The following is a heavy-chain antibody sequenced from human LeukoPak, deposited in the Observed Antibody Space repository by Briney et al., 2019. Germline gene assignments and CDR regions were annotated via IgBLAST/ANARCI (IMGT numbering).Heavy chain of an antibody. CDR2: IYSGGST. V-gene: IGHV3-66*02. D-gene: IGHD6-6*01. CDR3: ARGGISSSPFKVLYYFDY. J-gene: IGHJ4*02. Sequence: GGSLRLSCAASGFTVSSNYMSWVRQAPGKGLEWVSAIYSGGSTYYADSVKGRFTISRDNSKNTLYPQMNSLRAEDTAVYYCARGGISSSPFKVLYYFDYWGQGTLVTVSS. CDR1: GFTVSSNY.